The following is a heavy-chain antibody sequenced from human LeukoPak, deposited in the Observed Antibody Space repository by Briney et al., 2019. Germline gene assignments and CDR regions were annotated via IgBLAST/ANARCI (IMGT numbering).Heavy chain of an antibody. CDR2: ISYDGSNK. CDR3: AKSGKSGAAVDY. V-gene: IGHV3-30*18. CDR1: GFTFSSYG. J-gene: IGHJ4*02. D-gene: IGHD6-13*01. Sequence: GGSLTLSCAASGFTFSSYGMHWARQAPGKGLEWVAVISYDGSNKYYADSVKGRFTISRDNSKNTLYLQMDSLRAEDTAVYYCAKSGKSGAAVDYWGQGTLVTVSS.